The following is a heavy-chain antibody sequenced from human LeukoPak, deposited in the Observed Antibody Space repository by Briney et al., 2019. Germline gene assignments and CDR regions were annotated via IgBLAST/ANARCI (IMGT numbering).Heavy chain of an antibody. V-gene: IGHV4-34*01. CDR2: INHSGST. Sequence: PSETLSLTCAVYGGSFSGYYWSWIRQPPGKGLEWIGEINHSGSTNYNPSLKSRVTMSVDTSKNQFSLKLSSVTAADTAVYYCAREAYCGGDCYNWFDPWGQGTLVTVSS. D-gene: IGHD2-21*02. CDR3: AREAYCGGDCYNWFDP. CDR1: GGSFSGYY. J-gene: IGHJ5*02.